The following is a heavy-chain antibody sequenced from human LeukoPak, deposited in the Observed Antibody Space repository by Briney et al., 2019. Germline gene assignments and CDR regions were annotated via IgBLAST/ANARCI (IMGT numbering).Heavy chain of an antibody. CDR3: ARGLRWNDY. J-gene: IGHJ4*02. CDR2: IYYSGST. D-gene: IGHD4-23*01. V-gene: IGHV4-59*01. Sequence: GSLRLSCAASGGSISSYYWSWIRQPPGKGLEWIGYIYYSGSTNYNPSLKSRVTISVDTSKNQFSLKLSSVTAADTAVYYCARGLRWNDYWGQGTLVTVSS. CDR1: GGSISSYY.